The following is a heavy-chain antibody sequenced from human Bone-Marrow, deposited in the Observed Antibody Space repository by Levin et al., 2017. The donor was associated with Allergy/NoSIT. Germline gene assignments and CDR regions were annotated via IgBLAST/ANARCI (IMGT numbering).Heavy chain of an antibody. V-gene: IGHV3-23*01. Sequence: GGSLRLSCAASGFTFSSYAMSWVRQAPGKGLEWVSAISGSGGSTYYADSVKGRFTISRDNSKNTLYLQMNSLRAEDTAVYYCAKGGGYCSGGSCPYFDYWGQGTLVTVSS. D-gene: IGHD2-15*01. CDR1: GFTFSSYA. J-gene: IGHJ4*02. CDR2: ISGSGGST. CDR3: AKGGGYCSGGSCPYFDY.